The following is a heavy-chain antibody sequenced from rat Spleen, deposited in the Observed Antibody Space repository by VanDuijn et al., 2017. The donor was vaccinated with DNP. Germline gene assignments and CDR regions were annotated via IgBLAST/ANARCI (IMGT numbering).Heavy chain of an antibody. J-gene: IGHJ2*01. CDR3: ATLDIGSTVDY. CDR1: GFTFSDFN. V-gene: IGHV5-7*01. Sequence: EVQLVESGGGLVKPGRSLKLSCAASGFTFSDFNMAWVRQAPKKGLEWVATVNYDGGITYYRDSVKGRFTISRDNAKRTLFLQMDSLRSDDTATYYCATLDIGSTVDYWGQGVMVTVSS. CDR2: VNYDGGIT. D-gene: IGHD1-5*01.